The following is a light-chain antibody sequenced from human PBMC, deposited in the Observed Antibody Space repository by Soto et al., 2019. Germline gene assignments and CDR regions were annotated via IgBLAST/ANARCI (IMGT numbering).Light chain of an antibody. CDR3: QQYGTSEII. J-gene: IGKJ5*01. CDR2: DTS. Sequence: ECVLTQSPGTLSLSTGERATLSCRASQSLANSFIAWYQQKPGQAPRLLIYDTSSRASGIPDRFSGSGSGTDFTLTISRLETEDFAVFYCQQYGTSEIIFGQGTRLEIK. V-gene: IGKV3-20*01. CDR1: QSLANSF.